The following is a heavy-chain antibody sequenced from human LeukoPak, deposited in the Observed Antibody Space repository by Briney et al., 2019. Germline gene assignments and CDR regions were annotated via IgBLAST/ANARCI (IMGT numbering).Heavy chain of an antibody. CDR3: AKDLKAAATLDNWFDP. CDR1: GFRFNSYG. D-gene: IGHD2-15*01. J-gene: IGHJ5*02. V-gene: IGHV3-23*01. Sequence: GGSLRLSCAASGFRFNSYGMTWVRLAPGKGLEWVLAISAGGDRTYYADAVKGRFTISRDNSKNTLYLQMNSLRAEDTAVYYCAKDLKAAATLDNWFDPWGQGTLVTVSS. CDR2: ISAGGDRT.